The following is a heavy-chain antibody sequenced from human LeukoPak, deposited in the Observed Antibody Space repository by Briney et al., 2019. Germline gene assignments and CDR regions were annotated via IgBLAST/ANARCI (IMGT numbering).Heavy chain of an antibody. CDR2: INPNSGGT. J-gene: IGHJ6*03. CDR3: ARDGWELLDYYYMDV. CDR1: GYTFTSYG. V-gene: IGHV1-2*06. D-gene: IGHD1-26*01. Sequence: ASVKVSCKASGYTFTSYGISWVRQAPGQGLEWMGRINPNSGGTNYAQKFQGRVTMTRDTSISTAYMELSRLRSDDTAVYYCARDGWELLDYYYMDVWGKGTTVTVSS.